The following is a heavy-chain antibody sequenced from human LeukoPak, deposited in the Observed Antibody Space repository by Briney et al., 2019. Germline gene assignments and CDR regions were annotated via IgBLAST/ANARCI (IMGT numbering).Heavy chain of an antibody. D-gene: IGHD1-26*01. V-gene: IGHV3-64*01. CDR2: ISSNGGST. CDR3: ARSSGSYIGDVDY. J-gene: IGHJ4*02. Sequence: GGSLRLSCAASGFTFSSYAMHWVSQAPGKRLEYVSAISSNGGSTYYANSVKGRFTISRDNSKNTLYLQMGSLRAEDMAVYYCARSSGSYIGDVDYWGQGTRVTVSS. CDR1: GFTFSSYA.